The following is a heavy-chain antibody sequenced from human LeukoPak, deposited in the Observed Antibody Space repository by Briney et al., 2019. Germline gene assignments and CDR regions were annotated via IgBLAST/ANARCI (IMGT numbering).Heavy chain of an antibody. V-gene: IGHV3-30-3*01. Sequence: PGGSLRLSCAASGFTFNSYSMHWVRQAPGKGLEWVAVILYDGSNKYYADSVKGRFTISRDNSKNTLSLQMNSLRAEDTAVYYCARALFCSSTSCPPNHNWFDPWGQGTLVTVSS. D-gene: IGHD2-2*01. J-gene: IGHJ5*02. CDR3: ARALFCSSTSCPPNHNWFDP. CDR2: ILYDGSNK. CDR1: GFTFNSYS.